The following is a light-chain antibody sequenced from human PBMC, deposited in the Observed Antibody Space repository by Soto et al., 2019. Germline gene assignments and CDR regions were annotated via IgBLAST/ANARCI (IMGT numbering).Light chain of an antibody. V-gene: IGKV3-20*01. CDR3: QQYGSRPGRA. CDR1: QSVSSSY. Sequence: EIVLTQSPGTLSLSPGERATLSCRASQSVSSSYLAWYQQKPGQAPRLLIYGASIRATGIPDRFSGSGSGTDFTPTSSRLEPEDFAVYYCQQYGSRPGRAFGQGTKVEIK. J-gene: IGKJ1*01. CDR2: GAS.